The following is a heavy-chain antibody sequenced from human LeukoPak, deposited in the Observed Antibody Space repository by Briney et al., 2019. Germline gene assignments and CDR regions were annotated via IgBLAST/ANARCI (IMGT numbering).Heavy chain of an antibody. Sequence: GASVKVSCKASGYTFTGYYMHWVRQAPGKGLEWMGGFDPEDGETIYAQKFQGRVTMTEDTSTDTAYMELSSLRSEDTAVYYCATDRGYYDSSGYCHWGQGTLVTVSS. CDR1: GYTFTGYY. CDR2: FDPEDGET. D-gene: IGHD3-22*01. J-gene: IGHJ4*02. V-gene: IGHV1-24*01. CDR3: ATDRGYYDSSGYCH.